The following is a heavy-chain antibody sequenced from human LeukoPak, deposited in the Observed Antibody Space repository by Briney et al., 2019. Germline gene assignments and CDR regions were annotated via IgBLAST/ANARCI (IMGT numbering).Heavy chain of an antibody. CDR3: ARNQQQTDEPFDY. CDR1: GGSISGYY. J-gene: IGHJ4*02. V-gene: IGHV4-34*01. Sequence: PSETLSLTCTVSGGSISGYYWSWIRQPPGKGLEWIGEINHSGSTNYNPSLKSRVTISVDTSKNQFSLKLSSVTAADTAVYYCARNQQQTDEPFDYWGQGTLVTVSS. D-gene: IGHD6-13*01. CDR2: INHSGST.